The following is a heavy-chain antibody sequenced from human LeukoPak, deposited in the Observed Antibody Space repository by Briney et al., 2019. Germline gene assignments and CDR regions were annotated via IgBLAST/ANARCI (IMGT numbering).Heavy chain of an antibody. CDR2: INHSGST. Sequence: SQTLSLTCAVYGGSFSGYYWSWIRQPPGKGLEWIGEINHSGSTSYNPSLKSRVSISVDTSRNQFSLKLSSVTAADTAVYYCARLPNGWLQLGAFDIWGRGTMVTVSS. CDR3: ARLPNGWLQLGAFDI. CDR1: GGSFSGYY. D-gene: IGHD5-24*01. V-gene: IGHV4-34*01. J-gene: IGHJ3*02.